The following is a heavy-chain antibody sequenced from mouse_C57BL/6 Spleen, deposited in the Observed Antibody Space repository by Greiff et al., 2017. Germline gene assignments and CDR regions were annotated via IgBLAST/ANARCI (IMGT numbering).Heavy chain of an antibody. CDR2: ISSGGDYI. V-gene: IGHV5-9-1*02. CDR1: GFTFSSYA. CDR3: TRDLDDSPFAY. Sequence: VQLKESGEGLVKPGGSLKLSCAASGFTFSSYAMSWVRQTPEKRLEWVAYISSGGDYIYYADTVKGRFTISRDNARNTLYLQMSSLKSEDTAMYYCTRDLDDSPFAYWGQGTLVTVSA. D-gene: IGHD2-4*01. J-gene: IGHJ3*01.